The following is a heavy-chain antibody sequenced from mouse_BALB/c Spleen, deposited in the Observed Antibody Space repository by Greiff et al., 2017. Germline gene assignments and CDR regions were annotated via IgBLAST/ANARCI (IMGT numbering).Heavy chain of an antibody. CDR3: ARDYDYVWFAY. Sequence: EVKLMESGPGLVKPSQSLSLTCTVTGYSITSDYAWNWIRQFPGNKLEWMGYISYSGSTSYNPSLKSRISITRDTSKNQFFLQLNSVTTEDTATYYCARDYDYVWFAYWGQGTLVTVSA. CDR2: ISYSGST. J-gene: IGHJ3*01. CDR1: GYSITSDYA. V-gene: IGHV3-2*02. D-gene: IGHD2-4*01.